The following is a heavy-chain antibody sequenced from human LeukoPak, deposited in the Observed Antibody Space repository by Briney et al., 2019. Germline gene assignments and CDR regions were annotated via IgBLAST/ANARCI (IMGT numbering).Heavy chain of an antibody. CDR3: ARLGYYDALTDILDDF. CDR1: GFIVSSNY. J-gene: IGHJ4*02. CDR2: IYSGGST. D-gene: IGHD3-9*01. V-gene: IGHV3-53*01. Sequence: PGGSLRLSCAASGFIVSSNYMSWVRQAPGKGLEWVSIIYSGGSTYHADSVKGRVTISRDISKNTLHLQMNSLRAEDTAVYYCARLGYYDALTDILDDFWGQGTLVTVSS.